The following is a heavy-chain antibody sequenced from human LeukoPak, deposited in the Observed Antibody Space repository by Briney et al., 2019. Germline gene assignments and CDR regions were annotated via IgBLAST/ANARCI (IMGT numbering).Heavy chain of an antibody. Sequence: LPGGSLRLSCAASGFTFSSYAMNWVRQAPGKGLEWVSVISGSGSSTYYADPVKGRFTISRDNSKNTLFLQMNSLRAEDTAVYYCAKDYSIESQWGQGTLVTVSS. J-gene: IGHJ4*02. CDR1: GFTFSSYA. CDR3: AKDYSIESQ. V-gene: IGHV3-23*01. D-gene: IGHD3-3*02. CDR2: ISGSGSST.